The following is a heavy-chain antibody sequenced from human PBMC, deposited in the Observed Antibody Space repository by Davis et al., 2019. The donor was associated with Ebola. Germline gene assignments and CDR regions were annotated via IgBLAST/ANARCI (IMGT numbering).Heavy chain of an antibody. CDR2: ISGSGGST. V-gene: IGHV3-23*01. D-gene: IGHD6-13*01. Sequence: GESLKISCAASGFTFSSYAMSWVRQAPGKELEWVSAISGSGGSTYYADSVKGRFTISRDNSKNTLYLQMNSLRAEDTAVYYCAKEGARYSSSWYSEPPALYYYYGMDVWGQGTTVTVSS. CDR3: AKEGARYSSSWYSEPPALYYYYGMDV. J-gene: IGHJ6*02. CDR1: GFTFSSYA.